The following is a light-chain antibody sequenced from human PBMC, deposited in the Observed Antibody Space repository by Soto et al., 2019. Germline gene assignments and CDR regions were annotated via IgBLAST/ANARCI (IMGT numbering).Light chain of an antibody. J-gene: IGKJ5*01. CDR2: DAS. Sequence: IVLTQSPGSLSLSPGESATLSWRASQNIDKNYLAWFQHKPGQAPSLLIYDASIRATGVPERFSGSGSGTDFTLTISSLEPEDFEVYYCQQRSNWPITFGQGTRLEIK. CDR1: QNIDKNY. CDR3: QQRSNWPIT. V-gene: IGKV3D-20*02.